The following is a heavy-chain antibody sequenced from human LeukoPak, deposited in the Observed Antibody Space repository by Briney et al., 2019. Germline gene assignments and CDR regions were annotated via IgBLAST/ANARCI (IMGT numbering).Heavy chain of an antibody. CDR3: ARVKAAAGNFIGPEAFSALDP. CDR1: GYTFTIYG. J-gene: IGHJ5*02. V-gene: IGHV1-18*01. D-gene: IGHD6-13*01. Sequence: GASVKVSCKVSGYTFTIYGISWVRQAPGQGLEWMGWISSYNGNKNYAQKLQGRVTITTDTSTSTAYMELRSLRSEDTGVYYCARVKAAAGNFIGPEAFSALDPWGEGTLVTVSS. CDR2: ISSYNGNK.